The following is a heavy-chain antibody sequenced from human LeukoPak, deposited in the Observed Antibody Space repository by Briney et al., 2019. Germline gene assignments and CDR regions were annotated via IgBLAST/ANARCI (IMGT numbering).Heavy chain of an antibody. Sequence: GGSLRLSCSASGFTFSSQAMHWVRQAPGKGLEYVSAITSNGGRTHYADSMKGRVTISRDNSKNTLYLQMSGLRAEDTAVYYCVKGSESYYDSKSDYWGQGTLVTVSS. CDR1: GFTFSSQA. J-gene: IGHJ4*02. D-gene: IGHD3-22*01. CDR3: VKGSESYYDSKSDY. CDR2: ITSNGGRT. V-gene: IGHV3-64D*09.